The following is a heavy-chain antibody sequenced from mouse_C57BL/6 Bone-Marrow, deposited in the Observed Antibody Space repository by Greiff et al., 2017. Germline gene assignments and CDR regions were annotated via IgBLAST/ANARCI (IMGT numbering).Heavy chain of an antibody. Sequence: VQLKESGPELVKPGASVKMSCKASGYTFTDYNMHWVKQSHGKSLEWIGNINPNNGGTSYNQKFKGKATLTVNKSSSTAYMELRSLTSEDSAVYYCARARVLRFYFDVWGTGTTVTVSS. V-gene: IGHV1-22*01. J-gene: IGHJ1*03. CDR2: INPNNGGT. CDR1: GYTFTDYN. D-gene: IGHD1-1*01. CDR3: ARARVLRFYFDV.